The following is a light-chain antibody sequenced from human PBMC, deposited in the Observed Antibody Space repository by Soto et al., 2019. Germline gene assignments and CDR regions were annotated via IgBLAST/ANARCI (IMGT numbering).Light chain of an antibody. V-gene: IGKV3-20*01. J-gene: IGKJ4*01. CDR1: QSVSSY. CDR3: QQYGSSPLT. CDR2: DAS. Sequence: IVLTQSPATLSLSPGERATLSCRASQSVSSYLAWYQQKPGQAPRLLIYDASSRATGIPARFSGSGSGTDFTLTISRLEAEDFAVYYCQQYGSSPLTFGGGTKVDIK.